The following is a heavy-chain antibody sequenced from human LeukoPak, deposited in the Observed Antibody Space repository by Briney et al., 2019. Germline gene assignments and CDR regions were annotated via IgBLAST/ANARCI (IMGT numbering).Heavy chain of an antibody. CDR3: ARDRSLKYYYDSSGYYYYGMDV. V-gene: IGHV3-7*01. CDR1: GFTFSSYW. J-gene: IGHJ6*02. D-gene: IGHD3-22*01. CDR2: IKQDGSEK. Sequence: GGSLRLSCAASGFTFSSYWMSWVRQAPGKGLEWVANIKQDGSEKYYVDSVKGRFTISRDNAKNSLYLQMNSLRAEDTAVYYCARDRSLKYYYDSSGYYYYGMDVWGQGTTVTVSS.